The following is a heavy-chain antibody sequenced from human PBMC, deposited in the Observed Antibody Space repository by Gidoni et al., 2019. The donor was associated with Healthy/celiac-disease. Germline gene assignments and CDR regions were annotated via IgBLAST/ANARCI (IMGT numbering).Heavy chain of an antibody. CDR2: IYPGDSDT. Sequence: EVQLVQSGAEVKKPVESLKISCKGSGYSFTSYCIGWVRQMPGKGLEWMGIIYPGDSDTRYSPSFQGQVTISADKSISTAYLQWSSLKASDTAMYYCARGYDYIWGSYRSDYFDYWGQGTLVTVSS. V-gene: IGHV5-51*01. J-gene: IGHJ4*02. CDR1: GYSFTSYC. CDR3: ARGYDYIWGSYRSDYFDY. D-gene: IGHD3-16*02.